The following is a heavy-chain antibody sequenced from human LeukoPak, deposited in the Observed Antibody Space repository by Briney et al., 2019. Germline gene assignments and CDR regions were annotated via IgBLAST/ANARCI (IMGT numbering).Heavy chain of an antibody. CDR1: GYTFTSYG. CDR2: ISAYNGNT. Sequence: GASAKVSCKASGYTFTSYGISWVRQAPGQGLEWMGWISAYNGNTNYAQKLQGRVTMTTDTSTSTAYMELRSLRSDDTAVYYCARDRAAMVPSPFDYWGQGTLVTVSS. J-gene: IGHJ4*02. V-gene: IGHV1-18*01. D-gene: IGHD5-18*01. CDR3: ARDRAAMVPSPFDY.